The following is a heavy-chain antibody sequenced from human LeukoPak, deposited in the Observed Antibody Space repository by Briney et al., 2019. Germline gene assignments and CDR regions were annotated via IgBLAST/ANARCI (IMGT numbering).Heavy chain of an antibody. J-gene: IGHJ4*02. D-gene: IGHD2-15*01. CDR2: INHSGST. CDR1: AGSFSGYY. CDR3: ARGGVGYCSGGSCYSYFDY. Sequence: PSETLSLTCAVYAGSFSGYYLSWIRQPPGKGLEWIGEINHSGSTNYNPSLKSRVTISVDTSKNQFSLKLSSVTAADTAVYYCARGGVGYCSGGSCYSYFDYWGQGTLVTVSS. V-gene: IGHV4-34*01.